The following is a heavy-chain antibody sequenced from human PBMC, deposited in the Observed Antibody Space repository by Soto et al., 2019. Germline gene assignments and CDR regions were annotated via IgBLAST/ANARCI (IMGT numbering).Heavy chain of an antibody. CDR1: GGSFSGYY. Sequence: SETLSLTCAVYGGSFSGYYWSWIRQPPGKGLEWIGEINHSGSTNYNPSLKSRVTISVDTSKNQFSLKLSSVTAADTAVYYCARERGLILGTTVTPRLMDVWGKGTTVTVSS. V-gene: IGHV4-34*01. J-gene: IGHJ6*03. CDR3: ARERGLILGTTVTPRLMDV. CDR2: INHSGST. D-gene: IGHD4-17*01.